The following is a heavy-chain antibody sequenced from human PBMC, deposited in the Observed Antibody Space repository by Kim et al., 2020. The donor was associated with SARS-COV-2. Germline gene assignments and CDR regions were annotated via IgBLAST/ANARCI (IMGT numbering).Heavy chain of an antibody. J-gene: IGHJ4*02. D-gene: IGHD4-17*01. CDR3: ARDPGDDGEGDY. CDR2: IYSGVST. CDR1: GFTVSSNY. V-gene: IGHV3-53*01. Sequence: GGSLRLSCAASGFTVSSNYMSWVRQAPGKGLEWASVIYSGVSTYYADSVKGRFTISRNNSKNTLYLQMNSLRAEDTAVYYCARDPGDDGEGDYWGQGTLVTVT.